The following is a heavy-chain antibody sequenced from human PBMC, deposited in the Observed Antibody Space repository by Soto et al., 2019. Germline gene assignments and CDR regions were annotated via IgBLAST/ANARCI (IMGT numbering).Heavy chain of an antibody. CDR1: GFTFSSYD. CDR2: IRGSGGRT. D-gene: IGHD6-19*01. V-gene: IGHV3-23*01. Sequence: PGGSLRLSCAASGFTFSSYDMNWVRQAPGKGLEWVSVIRGSGGRTYCADSVKGRFTISRDDSKNTLYLQMNSLRAEDTAVYYCAKDRVHSSGLLGVWGQGTTVTVSS. CDR3: AKDRVHSSGLLGV. J-gene: IGHJ6*02.